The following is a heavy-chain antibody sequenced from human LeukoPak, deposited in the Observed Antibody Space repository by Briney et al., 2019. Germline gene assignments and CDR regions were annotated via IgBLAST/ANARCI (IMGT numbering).Heavy chain of an antibody. CDR1: GYTLTELS. Sequence: GASVKVSCKVSGYTLTELSMHWVRQAPGKALEWTGGFDPEDGETIYAQKFQGRVTMTEDTSTDTAYMELSSLRSEDTAVYYCATYLRNPGDYWGQGTLVTVSS. J-gene: IGHJ4*02. V-gene: IGHV1-24*01. CDR2: FDPEDGET. D-gene: IGHD1-14*01. CDR3: ATYLRNPGDY.